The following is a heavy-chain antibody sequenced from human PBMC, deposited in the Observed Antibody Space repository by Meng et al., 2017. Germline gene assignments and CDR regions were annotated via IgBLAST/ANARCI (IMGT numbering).Heavy chain of an antibody. V-gene: IGHV1-69*13. CDR2: IIPVFGTA. D-gene: IGHD3-3*01. CDR3: ASNLRPITLFGVAFDY. CDR1: GGTFSSYA. J-gene: IGHJ4*02. Sequence: SVKVSCKASGGTFSSYAISWVRQAPGQGLEWMGGIIPVFGTANYAQKFQGRVTITADESTSTAYMELSSLRSEDTAVYYCASNLRPITLFGVAFDYWGQGTLATVSS.